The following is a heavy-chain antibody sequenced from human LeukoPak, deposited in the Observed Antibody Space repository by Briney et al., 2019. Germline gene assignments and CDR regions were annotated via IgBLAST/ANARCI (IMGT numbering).Heavy chain of an antibody. J-gene: IGHJ4*02. CDR1: GYTFTGYY. Sequence: GASVKVSCKASGYTFTGYYMHWVRQAPGQGLEWMGWINPNSGGTNYAQKFQGRVTMTRDTSISTAYMELSRLRSDDTAVYYCARSAVRVPAVIWDFDYWGQGTLVTVSS. D-gene: IGHD2-2*01. CDR3: ARSAVRVPAVIWDFDY. CDR2: INPNSGGT. V-gene: IGHV1-2*02.